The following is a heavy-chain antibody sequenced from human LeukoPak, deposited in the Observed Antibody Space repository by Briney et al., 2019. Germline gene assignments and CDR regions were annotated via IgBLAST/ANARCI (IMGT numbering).Heavy chain of an antibody. CDR3: ARERSRYCSSTSCYGDYYYYMDV. D-gene: IGHD2-2*01. CDR1: GGSISSYY. J-gene: IGHJ6*03. Sequence: SETLSLTCTVPGGSISSYYWSWIRQPPGKGLEWIGYIYYSGSTNYNPSLKSRVTISVDTSKNQFSLKLSSVTAADTAVYYCARERSRYCSSTSCYGDYYYYMDVWGKGATVTVSS. CDR2: IYYSGST. V-gene: IGHV4-59*01.